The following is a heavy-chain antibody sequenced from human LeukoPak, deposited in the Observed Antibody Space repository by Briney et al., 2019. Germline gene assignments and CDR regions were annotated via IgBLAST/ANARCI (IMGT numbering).Heavy chain of an antibody. CDR1: GGSFSGYY. V-gene: IGHV4-34*01. CDR3: ARGKGQDAFDI. J-gene: IGHJ3*02. CDR2: INHSGST. Sequence: SQTLSLTCTVYGGSFSGYYWSWIRQPPGKGLEWIGEINHSGSTNYNPSLKSRVTISVDTSKNQFSLKLSSVTAADTAVYYCARGKGQDAFDIWGQGTMVTVSS.